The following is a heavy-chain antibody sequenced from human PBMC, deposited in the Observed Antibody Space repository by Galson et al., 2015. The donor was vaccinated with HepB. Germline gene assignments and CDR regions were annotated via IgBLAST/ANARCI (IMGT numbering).Heavy chain of an antibody. CDR2: ISGSYTI. CDR1: GFTFSSYT. D-gene: IGHD1-26*01. Sequence: SLRLSCAASGFTFSSYTMNWVCQAPGKGLEWVSSISGSYTIYYADSVKGRFTISRDNAKNSLYLQMNSLRDEDTAVYYCARRSSGNSFDYWGRGTLVTVSS. J-gene: IGHJ4*02. V-gene: IGHV3-48*02. CDR3: ARRSSGNSFDY.